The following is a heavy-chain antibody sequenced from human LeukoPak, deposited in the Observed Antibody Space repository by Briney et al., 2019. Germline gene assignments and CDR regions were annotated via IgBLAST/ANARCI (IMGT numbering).Heavy chain of an antibody. Sequence: ASVKVSCKASGYTFTSYDINWVRQATGQGLEWVGWMKPNSGNTGYAQKFPGRVTMTRNTSISTAYMELSSLRSEDTAAYYCARGGGAYRGTIFGVVNPRYYYYMDVWGKGTTVTVSS. D-gene: IGHD3-3*01. CDR1: GYTFTSYD. V-gene: IGHV1-8*01. CDR3: ARGGGAYRGTIFGVVNPRYYYYMDV. CDR2: MKPNSGNT. J-gene: IGHJ6*03.